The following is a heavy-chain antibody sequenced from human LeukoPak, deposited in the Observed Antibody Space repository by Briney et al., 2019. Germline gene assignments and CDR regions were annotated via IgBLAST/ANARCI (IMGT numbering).Heavy chain of an antibody. D-gene: IGHD2-15*01. CDR3: AKAGGSLPNDAFDI. CDR2: ISHDGSNK. V-gene: IGHV3-30-3*01. CDR1: GFTFSSYA. Sequence: GGSLRLSCAASGFTFSSYAMHWVRQAPGKGLEWVAVISHDGSNKYYADSVKGRFTISRDNSKNTLYLQMNSLRAEDTAVYYCAKAGGSLPNDAFDIWGQGTMVTVSS. J-gene: IGHJ3*02.